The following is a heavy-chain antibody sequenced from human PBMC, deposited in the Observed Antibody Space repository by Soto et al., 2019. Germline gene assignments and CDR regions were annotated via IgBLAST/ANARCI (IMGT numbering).Heavy chain of an antibody. J-gene: IGHJ4*02. CDR3: ARDPGPYYYDSSGYYRFDY. D-gene: IGHD3-22*01. Sequence: GGSLRLSCAASGFTFSDYYMSWIRQAPGKGLEWVSYISSSGSTIYYADSVKGRFTISRDNAKNSLYLQMNSLRAEDTAVYYCARDPGPYYYDSSGYYRFDYWGQGTLVTVSS. CDR2: ISSSGSTI. CDR1: GFTFSDYY. V-gene: IGHV3-11*01.